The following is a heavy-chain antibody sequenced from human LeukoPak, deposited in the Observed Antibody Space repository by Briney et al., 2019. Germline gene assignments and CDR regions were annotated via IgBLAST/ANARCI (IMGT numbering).Heavy chain of an antibody. CDR2: IYPGDSDT. CDR1: GYSFTSYW. CDR3: ARYLIAATDIDYFDY. Sequence: GESLKISCRGSGYSFTSYWIGWVRQMPGKGLEWMGIIYPGDSDTRYSPSFQGQVTISADKSISTAYLQWNSLKASDTAIYYCARYLIAATDIDYFDYWGQGTLVTVSS. D-gene: IGHD6-13*01. V-gene: IGHV5-51*01. J-gene: IGHJ4*02.